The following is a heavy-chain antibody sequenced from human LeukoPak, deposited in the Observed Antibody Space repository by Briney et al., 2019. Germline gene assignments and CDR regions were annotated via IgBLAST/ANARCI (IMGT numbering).Heavy chain of an antibody. CDR1: GGSISSYY. J-gene: IGHJ4*02. V-gene: IGHV4-59*08. CDR3: ARQWRDGSGSSYFDY. D-gene: IGHD3-10*01. CDR2: IYYTGTT. Sequence: TSETLSLTCTVSGGSISSYYWSWIRQPPGKGLEWIGYIYYTGTTNYNPSLKSRVTISVDTSKNQFSLKLTSMTAADAAVYYCARQWRDGSGSSYFDYWGQGTLVTVSS.